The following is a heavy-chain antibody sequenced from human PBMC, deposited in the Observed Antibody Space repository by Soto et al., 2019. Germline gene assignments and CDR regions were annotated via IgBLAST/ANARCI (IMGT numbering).Heavy chain of an antibody. J-gene: IGHJ4*02. CDR1: GGSISSGGYY. Sequence: QVQLQESGPGLVKPSQTLSLTCTVSGGSISSGGYYWSWIRQHPVTGLEWIGYIYYRGSTYYNPSLKIRVTISVDTSKNQFSLKRRSVTAADTAVYYWARETVTPGRYFDYWGQGTLVTVSS. CDR2: IYYRGST. CDR3: ARETVTPGRYFDY. D-gene: IGHD4-17*01. V-gene: IGHV4-31*03.